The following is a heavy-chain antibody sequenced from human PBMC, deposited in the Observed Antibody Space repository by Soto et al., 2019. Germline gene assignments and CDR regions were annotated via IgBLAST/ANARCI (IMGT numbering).Heavy chain of an antibody. V-gene: IGHV3-33*01. J-gene: IGHJ6*02. Sequence: AVGSLRLSCAASGFTFSSYGMHWVRQAPGKGLEWVAVIWYDGSNKYYADSVKGRFTISRDNSKNTLYLQMNSLRAEDTAVYYCAREVRFLEWLPYYYYGMDVWGQGTTVTVSS. CDR1: GFTFSSYG. CDR2: IWYDGSNK. CDR3: AREVRFLEWLPYYYYGMDV. D-gene: IGHD3-3*01.